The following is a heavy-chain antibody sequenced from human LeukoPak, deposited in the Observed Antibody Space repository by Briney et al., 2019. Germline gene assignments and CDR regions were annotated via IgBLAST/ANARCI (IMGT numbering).Heavy chain of an antibody. D-gene: IGHD3-10*01. J-gene: IGHJ4*02. CDR3: AKYGTGYYGSGSYYNESPFDY. Sequence: GGSLRLSCAASGFTFSSYAMSWVRQAPGKGLEWVSAISGSGGSTYYADSVEGRFTISRDNSKNTLYLQMNSLRAEDTAVYYCAKYGTGYYGSGSYYNESPFDYWGQGTLVTVSS. V-gene: IGHV3-23*01. CDR1: GFTFSSYA. CDR2: ISGSGGST.